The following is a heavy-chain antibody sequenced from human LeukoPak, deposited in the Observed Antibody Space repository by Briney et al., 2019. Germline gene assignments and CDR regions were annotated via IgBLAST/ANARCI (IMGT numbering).Heavy chain of an antibody. J-gene: IGHJ5*02. D-gene: IGHD3-9*01. CDR3: ARDRLVDSCWFDP. CDR1: GFTFSSYA. V-gene: IGHV4-4*07. Sequence: GSLRLSCAASGFTFSSYAMSWIRQPAGKGLEWIGRIYTSGSTNYNPSLKSRVTMSVDTSKNQFSLKLSSVTAADTAVYYCARDRLVDSCWFDPWGQGTLVTVSS. CDR2: IYTSGST.